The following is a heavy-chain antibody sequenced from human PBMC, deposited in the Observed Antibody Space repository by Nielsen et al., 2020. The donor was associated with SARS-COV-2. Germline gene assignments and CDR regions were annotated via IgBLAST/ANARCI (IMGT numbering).Heavy chain of an antibody. J-gene: IGHJ4*02. V-gene: IGHV3-48*03. D-gene: IGHD2-2*01. CDR1: GFTFSYYE. Sequence: GESLKISCTASGFTFSYYEMNWVRQAPGQGLEWVSYISGNGENIDYADFVEGRFTLSRDNAENSLYLQLNSLRAEDTALYYCAREQRTSDFDYWGQGILVTVSP. CDR3: AREQRTSDFDY. CDR2: ISGNGENI.